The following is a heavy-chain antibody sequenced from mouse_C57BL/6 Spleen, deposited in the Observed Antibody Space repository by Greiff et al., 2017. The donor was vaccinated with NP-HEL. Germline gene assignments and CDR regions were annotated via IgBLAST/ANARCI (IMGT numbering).Heavy chain of an antibody. V-gene: IGHV1-72*01. J-gene: IGHJ1*03. CDR2: IDPNSGGT. CDR3: ARDLITTVVAHWYFDV. Sequence: QVQLQQPGAELVKPGASVKLSCKASGYTFTSYWMHWVKQRPGRGLEWIGRIDPNSGGTKYNEKFKSKATLTVDKPSSTAYMQLSSLTSEDSAVYYCARDLITTVVAHWYFDVGGTGTTVTVSS. D-gene: IGHD1-1*01. CDR1: GYTFTSYW.